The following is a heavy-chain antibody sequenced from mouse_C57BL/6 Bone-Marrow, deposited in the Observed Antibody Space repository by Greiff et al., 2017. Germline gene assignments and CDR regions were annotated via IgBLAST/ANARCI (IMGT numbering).Heavy chain of an antibody. CDR3: ARSAYYYGSSRYWYFDV. D-gene: IGHD1-1*01. J-gene: IGHJ1*03. CDR1: GYTFTSYW. CDR2: IYPGSGST. V-gene: IGHV1-55*01. Sequence: QVQLQQPGAELVKPGASVKMSCKASGYTFTSYWITWVKQRPGQGLEWIGDIYPGSGSTNYNEKFKSTATLTVDTSSSTAYMQLRSLTSEDGAVYYCARSAYYYGSSRYWYFDVWGTGTTVTVSS.